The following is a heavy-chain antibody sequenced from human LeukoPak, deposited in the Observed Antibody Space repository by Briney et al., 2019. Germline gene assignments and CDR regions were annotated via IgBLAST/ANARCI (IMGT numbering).Heavy chain of an antibody. V-gene: IGHV1-69*04. D-gene: IGHD6-19*01. CDR2: IIPILGIA. CDR1: GGTFSSYA. J-gene: IGHJ4*02. CDR3: ASYSSGWYGRFDY. Sequence: EASVKVSCKASGGTFSSYAISWVRQAPGQGLEWMGRIIPILGIANYAQKFQGRVTITADKSTSTAYMELSSLRSEDTAVYYCASYSSGWYGRFDYWGQGTLVTVSS.